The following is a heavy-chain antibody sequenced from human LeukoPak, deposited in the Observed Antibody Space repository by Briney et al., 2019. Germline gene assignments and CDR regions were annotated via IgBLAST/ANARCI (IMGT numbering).Heavy chain of an antibody. CDR3: ARVPQWLAFDY. Sequence: SETLSLTCTVSGGSISSYYWSWIRQPPGKGLEWIGYIYYSGSTNYNPSLKSRVTISVDTSKNQFSLKLSSATAADTAVYYCARVPQWLAFDYWGQGTLVTVSS. V-gene: IGHV4-59*01. J-gene: IGHJ4*02. CDR1: GGSISSYY. CDR2: IYYSGST. D-gene: IGHD6-19*01.